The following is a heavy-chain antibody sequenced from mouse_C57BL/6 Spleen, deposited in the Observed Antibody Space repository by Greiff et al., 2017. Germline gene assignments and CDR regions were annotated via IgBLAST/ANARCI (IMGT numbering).Heavy chain of an antibody. CDR2: INPNNGGT. CDR3: ARSPYPYYCDF. CDR1: GYTFTDYY. Sequence: EVQLQQSGPELVKPGASVKISCKASGYTFTDYYMNWVKQSHGQSLEWIGDINPNNGGTSYNQKFKGKATLTVDKSSSTAYMELRSLTSEDSAVYYCARSPYPYYCDFWDRGKSLTV. J-gene: IGHJ2*03. D-gene: IGHD5-1*01. V-gene: IGHV1-26*01.